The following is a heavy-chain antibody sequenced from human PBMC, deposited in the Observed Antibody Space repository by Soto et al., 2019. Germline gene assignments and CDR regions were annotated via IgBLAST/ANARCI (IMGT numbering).Heavy chain of an antibody. V-gene: IGHV4-59*01. CDR2: IYYSGST. J-gene: IGHJ5*02. CDR1: GGSISSYY. Sequence: SETLSLTCTVSGGSISSYYWSWIRQPPGKGLERIGYIYYSGSTNYNPSLKSRVTISVDTSKNHFSLKLSSVTAADTAVYYCARVVITIFGVVITENWFDPWGQGTLVTVSS. D-gene: IGHD3-3*01. CDR3: ARVVITIFGVVITENWFDP.